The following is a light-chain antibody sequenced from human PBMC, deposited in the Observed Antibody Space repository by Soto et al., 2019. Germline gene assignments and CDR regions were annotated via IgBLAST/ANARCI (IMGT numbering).Light chain of an antibody. J-gene: IGKJ2*01. CDR2: GAS. Sequence: VLTQSPGTLSLSPGERATLSCRASQSVTNYLVWYQQKAGQAPRLLIYGASSRAPGIPDRFSGSGSGTDFTLTINRLGPEDSAVYYCQQFDTFPYTFGQGTKLEIK. V-gene: IGKV3-20*01. CDR3: QQFDTFPYT. CDR1: QSVTNY.